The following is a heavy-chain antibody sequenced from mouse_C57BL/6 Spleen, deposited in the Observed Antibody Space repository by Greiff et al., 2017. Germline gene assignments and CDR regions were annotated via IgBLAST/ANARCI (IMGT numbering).Heavy chain of an antibody. D-gene: IGHD1-1*01. CDR2: INPSTGGT. CDR1: GYSFTGYY. CDR3: AREGYYDGYFDY. J-gene: IGHJ2*01. V-gene: IGHV1-43*01. Sequence: VHVKQSGPELVKPGASVKISCKASGYSFTGYYMHWVKQSSEKSLEWIGEINPSTGGTSYNQKFKGKATLTVDKSSSTAYMQLKSLTSEDSAVYYCAREGYYDGYFDYWGQGTTLTVSS.